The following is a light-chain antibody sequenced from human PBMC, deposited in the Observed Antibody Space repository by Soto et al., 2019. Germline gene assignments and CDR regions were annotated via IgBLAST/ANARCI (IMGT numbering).Light chain of an antibody. CDR3: QQSYSTPRT. CDR2: TAS. J-gene: IGKJ1*01. Sequence: DIQMTQSPSSLSASVGDRVTITCRASQSISSYLNWYQQKPGKAPKLLIYTASSLQSGVPSRFSGSGSGTEFTLTISGLQPEDFGTYYCQQSYSTPRTFGHGTKVDNK. V-gene: IGKV1-39*01. CDR1: QSISSY.